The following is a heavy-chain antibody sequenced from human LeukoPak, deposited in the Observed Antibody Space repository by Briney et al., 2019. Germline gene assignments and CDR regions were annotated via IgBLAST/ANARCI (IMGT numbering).Heavy chain of an antibody. J-gene: IGHJ4*02. CDR1: GYTFTNYY. D-gene: IGHD6-13*01. V-gene: IGHV1-2*02. CDR2: INPNSGGT. Sequence: ASVKVSCKASGYTFTNYYMHWVRQAPGQGLEWMGWINPNSGGTNYAQKFQGRVTMTRDTSISTAYMELSRLRSDDTAVFYCAREEVIAAAGPTLDYWGQGALVTVSS. CDR3: AREEVIAAAGPTLDY.